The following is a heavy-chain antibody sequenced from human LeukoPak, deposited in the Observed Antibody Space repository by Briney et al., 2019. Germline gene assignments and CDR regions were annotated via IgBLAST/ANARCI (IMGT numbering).Heavy chain of an antibody. CDR1: GGSISSYY. CDR2: IYYSEST. V-gene: IGHV4-59*01. Sequence: SETLSLTCTVSGGSISSYYWSWIRQPPGKGLEWIGYIYYSESTNFNPSLKSRVTISVDTSKTQFSLKLSSMTAADTAVYYCARSSGYSSHYFDCWGQGTLVTVSS. D-gene: IGHD3-22*01. J-gene: IGHJ4*02. CDR3: ARSSGYSSHYFDC.